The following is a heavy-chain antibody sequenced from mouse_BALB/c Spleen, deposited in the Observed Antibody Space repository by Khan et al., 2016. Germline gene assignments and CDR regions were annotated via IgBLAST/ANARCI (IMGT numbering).Heavy chain of an antibody. D-gene: IGHD2-14*01. J-gene: IGHJ4*01. CDR2: IGSGGTYT. CDR1: GFTFSSYA. Sequence: EVELVESGGALVKPGGSLKLSCAASGFTFSSYAMSWVRQTPEKRLEWVASIGSGGTYTNYPDSVKGRFTISRDNAKNTLYLQMSSLRSEDTAMYYCARRGYCYRYDYYPMDYWGQGTSVTVSS. CDR3: ARRGYCYRYDYYPMDY. V-gene: IGHV5-9-3*01.